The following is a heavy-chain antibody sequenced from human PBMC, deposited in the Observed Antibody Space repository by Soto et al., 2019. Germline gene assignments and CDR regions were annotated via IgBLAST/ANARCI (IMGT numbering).Heavy chain of an antibody. D-gene: IGHD1-7*01. J-gene: IGHJ4*02. CDR1: GYTFTSYN. CDR2: INPSGGRT. V-gene: IGHV1-46*01. Sequence: EASVKVSCKASGYTFTSYNMHWVRQAPRQGLEWMGIINPSGGRTSYAQKFQGRVTVTRDTSASTVYMELSSLRSEDTAVYYCARDGGNWNCDYWGQGALVTVSS. CDR3: ARDGGNWNCDY.